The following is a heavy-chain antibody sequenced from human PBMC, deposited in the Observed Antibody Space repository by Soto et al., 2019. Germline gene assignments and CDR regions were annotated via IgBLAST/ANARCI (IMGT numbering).Heavy chain of an antibody. J-gene: IGHJ4*02. V-gene: IGHV4-59*08. Sequence: ETLSLTCTVSGASISGHYWNWIRQPPGKGLEWIGDIFYSGITNYSPSLKSRVTISIGTSKNQFSLKLNSVTAADTAVYYCARRYYDILTGYHYYFDNWGQGTLVTVSS. CDR2: IFYSGIT. D-gene: IGHD3-9*01. CDR1: GASISGHY. CDR3: ARRYYDILTGYHYYFDN.